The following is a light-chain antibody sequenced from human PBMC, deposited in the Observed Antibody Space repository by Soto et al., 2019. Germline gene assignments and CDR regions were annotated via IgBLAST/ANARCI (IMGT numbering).Light chain of an antibody. V-gene: IGKV3-11*01. CDR1: QDINTY. CDR3: QHRYSWPLT. CDR2: DAS. Sequence: EVVLTQSPATLYLSQGEKATLSCRASQDINTYLGWYQQRPGQAPRLLIYDASNRAAGIPARFSGSGSGTDFTLTINSLEPEDFAVYYCQHRYSWPLTVGAGTKVEIK. J-gene: IGKJ4*01.